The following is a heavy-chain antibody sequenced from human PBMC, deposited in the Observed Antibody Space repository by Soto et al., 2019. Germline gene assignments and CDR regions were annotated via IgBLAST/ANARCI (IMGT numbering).Heavy chain of an antibody. J-gene: IGHJ5*02. Sequence: ASVKVSCKASGYTFTSYGISWVRQAPGQGLEWMGWISAYNGNTNYAQKLQGRVTMTPDTSTSTAYMELRSLRSDDTAVYYCARASSSWYDYWFDPWGQGTLVTVSS. D-gene: IGHD6-13*01. CDR1: GYTFTSYG. V-gene: IGHV1-18*01. CDR3: ARASSSWYDYWFDP. CDR2: ISAYNGNT.